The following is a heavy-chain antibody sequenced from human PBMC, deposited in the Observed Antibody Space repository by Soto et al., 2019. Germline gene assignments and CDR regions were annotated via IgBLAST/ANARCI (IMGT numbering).Heavy chain of an antibody. J-gene: IGHJ2*01. CDR1: RFTFNSYG. V-gene: IGHV3-33*01. CDR3: ARDPGSWYFDL. Sequence: QVQLVESGGGVVQPGRSLRLSCSASRFTFNSYGMHWVRQAPGKGLEWVAVIWYDGSNKYYADSVKGRFPISRDNSKNILYRHMNSLVAEATAVYYCARDPGSWYFDLRCRGTLVTVSS. CDR2: IWYDGSNK.